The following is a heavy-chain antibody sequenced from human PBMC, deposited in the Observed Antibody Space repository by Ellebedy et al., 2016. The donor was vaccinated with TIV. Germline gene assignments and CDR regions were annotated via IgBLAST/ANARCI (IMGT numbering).Heavy chain of an antibody. J-gene: IGHJ4*02. CDR1: GFTFSSYS. CDR3: VRGAPFDY. CDR2: ISGIST. V-gene: IGHV3-23*01. Sequence: GESLKISXPASGFTFSSYSMSWVRQAPGKGLEWVSTISGISTYYADSVKGRFTISRDNAKNTLDLQMNSLRAEDTAVYHCVRGAPFDYWGQGILVTVSS.